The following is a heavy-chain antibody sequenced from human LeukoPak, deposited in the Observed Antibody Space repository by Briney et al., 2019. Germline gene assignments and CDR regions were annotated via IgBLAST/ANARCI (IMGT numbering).Heavy chain of an antibody. D-gene: IGHD6-6*01. CDR3: ARGLDSSSSGYYYCMDV. V-gene: IGHV3-53*01. CDR1: GFTVSSNY. CDR2: IYSGGST. J-gene: IGHJ6*03. Sequence: PGGSLRLSCAASGFTVSSNYMSWVRQAPGKGLEWVSVIYSGGSTYYADSVKGRFTISRDNSKNTLYLQMNSLRAEDTAVYYCARGLDSSSSGYYYCMDVWGKGTTVTVSS.